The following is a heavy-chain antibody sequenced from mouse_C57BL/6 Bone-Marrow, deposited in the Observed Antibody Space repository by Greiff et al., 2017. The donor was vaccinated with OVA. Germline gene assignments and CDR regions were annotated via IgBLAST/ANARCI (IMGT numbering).Heavy chain of an antibody. D-gene: IGHD2-3*01. CDR3: ADDGYYRFAY. CDR1: GYAFSSSW. Sequence: VKLQESGPELVKPGASVKISCKASGYAFSSSWMNWVKQRPGKGLEWIGRIYPGDGDTNYNGKFKGKATLTADKSSSTAYMQLSSLTSEDSAVYFCADDGYYRFAYWGQGTLVTVSA. CDR2: IYPGDGDT. J-gene: IGHJ3*01. V-gene: IGHV1-82*01.